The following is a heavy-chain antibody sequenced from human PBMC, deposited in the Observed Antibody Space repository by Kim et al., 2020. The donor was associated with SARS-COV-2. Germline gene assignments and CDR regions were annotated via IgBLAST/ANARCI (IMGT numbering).Heavy chain of an antibody. V-gene: IGHV4-31*02. D-gene: IGHD3-10*01. J-gene: IGHJ4*02. Sequence: LKSRVTISVDTSKNQFSLKLSSVTAADTAVYYCARGNYYYGSGSYGSFDYWGQGTLVTVSS. CDR3: ARGNYYYGSGSYGSFDY.